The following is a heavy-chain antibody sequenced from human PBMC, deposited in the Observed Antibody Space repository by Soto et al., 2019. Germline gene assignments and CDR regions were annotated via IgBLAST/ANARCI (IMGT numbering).Heavy chain of an antibody. V-gene: IGHV3-7*03. D-gene: IGHD3-10*01. J-gene: IGHJ4*02. CDR2: IINDGNEK. CDR1: GFTFSNYW. Sequence: EVQLVESGGGLVQPGGSLRLSCAASGFTFSNYWMTWVRQAPGKGREWVANIINDGNEKSYVDSVKGRFTISRDNAKNPLYLEMHSLRVGDRGVYYCARYWGGLGYWGQGTLVTVSS. CDR3: ARYWGGLGY.